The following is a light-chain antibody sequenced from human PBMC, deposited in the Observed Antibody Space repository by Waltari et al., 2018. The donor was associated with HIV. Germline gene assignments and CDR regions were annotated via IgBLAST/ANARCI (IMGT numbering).Light chain of an antibody. Sequence: SYELTQPPSVSVSPGQTARITCSGELLPKKYSYWYQHKSGQAPVLVIYEDNKRPSGIPERFSASSSGTMATLTFSGAQVEDEADYYCYSTDTNGHPLFGGGTKVTVL. CDR2: EDN. J-gene: IGLJ2*01. CDR1: LLPKKY. CDR3: YSTDTNGHPL. V-gene: IGLV3-10*01.